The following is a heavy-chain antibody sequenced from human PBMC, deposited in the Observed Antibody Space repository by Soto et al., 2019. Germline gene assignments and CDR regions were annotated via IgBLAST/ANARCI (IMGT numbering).Heavy chain of an antibody. J-gene: IGHJ4*02. D-gene: IGHD3-22*01. CDR1: GFIFKMYW. V-gene: IGHV3-74*01. CDR3: TRGHRPISTDRGAY. Sequence: GGSLRLSCAASGFIFKMYWMHWVRQSPGKGLVWISRIYNDGTYSDYADSVRGRFTISRDNVNDTLYLQRNNLRAEDSGLYYCTRGHRPISTDRGAYWGQGTQVTVSS. CDR2: IYNDGTYS.